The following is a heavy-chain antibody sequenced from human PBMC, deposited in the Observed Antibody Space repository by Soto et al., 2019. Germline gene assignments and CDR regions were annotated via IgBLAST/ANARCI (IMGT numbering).Heavy chain of an antibody. Sequence: PGGSLRLSCAVSGFIVSSDYISWVRQAPGKGLEWVSVIYHTGGTFYADSVKGRFTISRDNSKNTVYLQMNSLRAEDTAMYYCAKATWYYWGQGTLVPVSS. J-gene: IGHJ4*02. CDR3: AKATWYY. CDR1: GFIVSSDY. CDR2: IYHTGGT. D-gene: IGHD2-15*01. V-gene: IGHV3-66*01.